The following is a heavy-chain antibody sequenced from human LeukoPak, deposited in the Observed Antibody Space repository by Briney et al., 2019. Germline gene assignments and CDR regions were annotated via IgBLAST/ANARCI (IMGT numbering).Heavy chain of an antibody. J-gene: IGHJ5*02. CDR1: GGSISSGDYY. CDR2: IYYSGST. Sequence: SETLSLTCTVSGGSISSGDYYWSWIRQPPGKGLEWIGYIYYSGSTYYNPSLKSRVTISVDTFKNQFSLKLSSVTAADTAVYYCARALYYGSGSYSMVDPWGQGTLVTVSS. D-gene: IGHD3-10*01. CDR3: ARALYYGSGSYSMVDP. V-gene: IGHV4-30-4*01.